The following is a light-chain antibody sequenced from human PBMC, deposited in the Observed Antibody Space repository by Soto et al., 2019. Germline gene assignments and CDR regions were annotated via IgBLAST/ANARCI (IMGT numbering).Light chain of an antibody. Sequence: DIVMTQSPLSLPVTPGEPASISCRSSQSLLHSNGQNYLDWYLQKPGQSPQLLIYLGSNRASGVPDRFSGSGSCTDFTLKISRVEAEDVGDYYCMQALQSPWTFGQGTKVEIK. CDR1: QSLLHSNGQNY. V-gene: IGKV2-28*01. J-gene: IGKJ1*01. CDR3: MQALQSPWT. CDR2: LGS.